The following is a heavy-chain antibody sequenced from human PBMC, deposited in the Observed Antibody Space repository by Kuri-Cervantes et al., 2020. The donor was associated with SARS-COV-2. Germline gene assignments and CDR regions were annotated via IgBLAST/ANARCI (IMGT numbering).Heavy chain of an antibody. Sequence: LSLTCAASGFTLSTYSMNWVRQAPGKGLEYVSVISSKGGSTYDADFVKGRFTTSRDNSKNTLYLQMGSLRAEDMAVYYCARGRCSSTSCYLFDYWGQGTLVTVSS. CDR1: GFTLSTYS. CDR3: ARGRCSSTSCYLFDY. V-gene: IGHV3-64*02. D-gene: IGHD2-2*01. J-gene: IGHJ4*02. CDR2: ISSKGGST.